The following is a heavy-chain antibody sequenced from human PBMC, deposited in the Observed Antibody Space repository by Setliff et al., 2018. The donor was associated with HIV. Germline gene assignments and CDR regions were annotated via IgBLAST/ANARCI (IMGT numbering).Heavy chain of an antibody. CDR2: ISGSGGST. J-gene: IGHJ6*03. Sequence: GGSLRLSCAASGFTFSRHAMSWVRQAPGEGLEWVSAISGSGGSTYYADSVKGRFTISRDISKNTLYLQMNSLGVEDAAIYYCTRDKGNFWNGQNFKYHYYMDVWGRGTTVTVSS. CDR3: TRDKGNFWNGQNFKYHYYMDV. V-gene: IGHV3-23*01. D-gene: IGHD3-3*01. CDR1: GFTFSRHA.